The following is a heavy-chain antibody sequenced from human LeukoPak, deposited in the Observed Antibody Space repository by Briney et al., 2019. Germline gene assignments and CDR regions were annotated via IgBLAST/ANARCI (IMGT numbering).Heavy chain of an antibody. CDR1: GVSICGSSYY. Sequence: SGTLCLTCAVSGVSICGSSYYWGWIRQPPGKGLGWVGSIYYSGSSYYNPSLKSRVTISVDTSKHRFSLKLSSVTAADTAVYYCARHADVRYFDWNYFDYWGQGTLVTVSS. D-gene: IGHD3-9*01. J-gene: IGHJ4*02. CDR2: IYYSGSS. V-gene: IGHV4-39*01. CDR3: ARHADVRYFDWNYFDY.